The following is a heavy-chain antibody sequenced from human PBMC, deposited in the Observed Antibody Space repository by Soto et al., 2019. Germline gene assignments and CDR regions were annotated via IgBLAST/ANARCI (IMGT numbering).Heavy chain of an antibody. CDR3: ARGPESRSTAYFDY. J-gene: IGHJ4*02. Sequence: QVQLVQSGAEVKKPGASVKVSCKASGYSFSDFGISWVRQAPGQGLEWMGWVSAYTGNTNYAQKFQGRVTMTTDTSTSIAYMELRSLSSDDTAVYYCARGPESRSTAYFDYWGQGTLATVSS. CDR2: VSAYTGNT. D-gene: IGHD2-2*01. CDR1: GYSFSDFG. V-gene: IGHV1-18*01.